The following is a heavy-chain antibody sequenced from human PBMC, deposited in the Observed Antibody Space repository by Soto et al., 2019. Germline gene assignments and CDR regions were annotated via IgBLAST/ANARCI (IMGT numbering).Heavy chain of an antibody. V-gene: IGHV2-5*02. J-gene: IGHJ4*02. CDR3: AHRQRTVYFDY. CDR2: LYWDDDK. Sequence: GLDLEWLALLYWDDDKRYSPSLKSRLTITKDTSKNQVVLTMTNMDPVDTATYYCAHRQRTVYFDYWGQGTLVTVSS. D-gene: IGHD4-17*01.